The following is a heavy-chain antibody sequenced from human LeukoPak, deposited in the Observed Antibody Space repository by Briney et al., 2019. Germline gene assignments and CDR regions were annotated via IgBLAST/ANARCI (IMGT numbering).Heavy chain of an antibody. J-gene: IGHJ4*02. Sequence: GGSLRLSCAASGFTFSTYWMHWVRQAPGKGLMWVSRINSDGSSTSYADSVKGQFTISRDNTKYTLYLQMNSLRVEDTAVYYCVRDYTGYSSGTFFDSWGQGTLVTVSS. V-gene: IGHV3-74*01. CDR1: GFTFSTYW. CDR3: VRDYTGYSSGTFFDS. CDR2: INSDGSST. D-gene: IGHD6-19*01.